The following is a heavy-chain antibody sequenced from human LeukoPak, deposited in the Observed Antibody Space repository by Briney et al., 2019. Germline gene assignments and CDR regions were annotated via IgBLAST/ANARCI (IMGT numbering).Heavy chain of an antibody. V-gene: IGHV1-24*01. CDR1: GYTLTELS. CDR3: ARDGEEMATTFLDY. J-gene: IGHJ4*02. Sequence: GASVKVSCKVSGYTLTELSMHWVRQAPGKGLEWMGVFDPEDGETIYAQKFQGRVTMTEDTSTDTAYMELSSLRSEDTAVYYCARDGEEMATTFLDYWGQGTLVTVSS. D-gene: IGHD5-24*01. CDR2: FDPEDGET.